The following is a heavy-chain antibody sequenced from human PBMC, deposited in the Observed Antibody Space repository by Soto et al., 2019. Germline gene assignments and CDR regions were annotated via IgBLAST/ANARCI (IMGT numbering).Heavy chain of an antibody. CDR2: INHSGST. Sequence: SETLSLTCAVYGGSFSGYYWSWIRQPPGKGLEWIGEINHSGSTNYNPSLKSRVTISVDTSKNQFSLKLSSVTAADTAVYYCARVGFTMVRGVKSDYWGQGTLVTVSS. CDR3: ARVGFTMVRGVKSDY. CDR1: GGSFSGYY. J-gene: IGHJ4*02. V-gene: IGHV4-34*01. D-gene: IGHD3-10*01.